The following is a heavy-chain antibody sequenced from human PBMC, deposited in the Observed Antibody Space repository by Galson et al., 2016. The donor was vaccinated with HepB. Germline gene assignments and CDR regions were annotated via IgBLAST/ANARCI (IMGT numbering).Heavy chain of an antibody. CDR2: ITTYNGHT. Sequence: SVKVSCKASGYTFTDYIISWVRQAPGQGLEWLGRITTYNGHTKYAQKFQGRVTVTTDTSTSTAYLELRSLKFDDTAVYYCARGIRYNRNWGDAFDIWGQGTMVIVSS. CDR1: GYTFTDYI. D-gene: IGHD1-14*01. CDR3: ARGIRYNRNWGDAFDI. J-gene: IGHJ3*02. V-gene: IGHV1-18*04.